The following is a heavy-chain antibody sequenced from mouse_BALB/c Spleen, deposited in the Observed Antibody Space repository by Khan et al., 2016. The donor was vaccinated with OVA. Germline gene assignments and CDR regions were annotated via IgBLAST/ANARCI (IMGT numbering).Heavy chain of an antibody. V-gene: IGHV2-2*02. Sequence: QVQLKQSGPGLVQPSQSLSITCTVSGFSLTTYGVHWVRQSPGKGLEWLGVIWSGGSTDYNAAFISRLSISKDRSKSQVFFKMNSLQVNDTAIYYCGRNYDYDEGLAYWGQGTLVTVSA. CDR3: GRNYDYDEGLAY. CDR2: IWSGGST. CDR1: GFSLTTYG. J-gene: IGHJ3*01. D-gene: IGHD2-4*01.